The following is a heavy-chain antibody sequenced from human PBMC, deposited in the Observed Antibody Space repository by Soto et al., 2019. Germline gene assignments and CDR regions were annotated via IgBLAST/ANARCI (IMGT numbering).Heavy chain of an antibody. Sequence: QVHLVESGGDVVQPGRSLRLSCVASGFTFDTYGIHWVRQAPGKGLQWVALISNEGSNTYYADSVRGRFTISRDNSKNTVYLQVNALRPEDTGVYYCSRVTPGNNLYYFSGLDVWGQGTSVNVSS. CDR2: ISNEGSNT. V-gene: IGHV3-30*01. J-gene: IGHJ6*02. D-gene: IGHD1-1*01. CDR1: GFTFDTYG. CDR3: SRVTPGNNLYYFSGLDV.